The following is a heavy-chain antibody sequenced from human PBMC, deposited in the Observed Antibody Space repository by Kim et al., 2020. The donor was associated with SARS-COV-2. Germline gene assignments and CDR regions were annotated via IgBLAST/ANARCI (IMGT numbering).Heavy chain of an antibody. CDR2: IYHNGNT. Sequence: SETLSLTCTVSGVSISGAYYWTWFRQYPGKGLEWIGYIYHNGNTYSHPSLKSRVTMSVDTSKLPFSLNLSSVTAADTAVYYCARICYDIRLYWGQGILGTVSS. V-gene: IGHV4-31*03. CDR3: ARICYDIRLY. J-gene: IGHJ4*02. D-gene: IGHD2-8*01. CDR1: GVSISGAYY.